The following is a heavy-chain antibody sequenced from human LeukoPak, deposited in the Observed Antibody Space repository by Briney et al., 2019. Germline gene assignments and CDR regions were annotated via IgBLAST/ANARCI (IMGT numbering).Heavy chain of an antibody. Sequence: SETLSLTSTVSGGSISSYYWSWIRQPPGKGLEWSGFIYYSGSTNYNPSLKSRVTISVDTSKNTFSLKLSSVTAADTAVYYCARTTGYQLLSDNNWFDPWGQGTLVTVSP. D-gene: IGHD2-2*01. V-gene: IGHV4-59*01. CDR3: ARTTGYQLLSDNNWFDP. CDR2: IYYSGST. CDR1: GGSISSYY. J-gene: IGHJ5*02.